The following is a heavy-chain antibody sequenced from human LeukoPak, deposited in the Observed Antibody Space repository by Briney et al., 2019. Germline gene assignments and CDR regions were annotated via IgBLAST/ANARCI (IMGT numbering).Heavy chain of an antibody. V-gene: IGHV3-48*04. D-gene: IGHD4-23*01. J-gene: IGHJ5*02. CDR2: ISSTASSI. Sequence: GGSLRLSCAASEFTFSSYSMSWVRQAPGKGLEWVSYISSTASSIYYADSVRGRFTISRDNAKNSLYLQMNSLRAEDTAVYYCARDVTYHGGDWFDPWGQGTLVTVSS. CDR1: EFTFSSYS. CDR3: ARDVTYHGGDWFDP.